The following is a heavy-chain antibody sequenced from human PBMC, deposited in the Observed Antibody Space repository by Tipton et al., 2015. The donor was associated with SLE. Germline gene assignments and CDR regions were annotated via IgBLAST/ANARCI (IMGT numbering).Heavy chain of an antibody. V-gene: IGHV3-7*01. CDR3: TGWGMDV. CDR2: IKEDGSEK. CDR1: GFTFSDSY. J-gene: IGHJ6*02. Sequence: SLRLSCAVSGFTFSDSYMCWIRQAPGKGLEWVANIKEDGSEKHYVDSVKDRLTISRDNAKNSLYLQMNSLRAEDTAVYYCTGWGMDVWGQGTTVTVSS. D-gene: IGHD1-26*01.